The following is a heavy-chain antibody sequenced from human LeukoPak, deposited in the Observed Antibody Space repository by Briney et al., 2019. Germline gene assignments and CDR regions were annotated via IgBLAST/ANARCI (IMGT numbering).Heavy chain of an antibody. CDR2: ISSSGSTI. CDR3: ARDLVEFVVVTAIDY. Sequence: GGSLRLSCAASGFTFSDYYMSWTRQAPGKGLEWVSYISSSGSTIYYADSVKGRFTISRDNAKNSLYLQMNSLRAEDTAVYYCARDLVEFVVVTAIDYWGQGTLVTVSS. CDR1: GFTFSDYY. V-gene: IGHV3-11*04. J-gene: IGHJ4*01. D-gene: IGHD2-21*02.